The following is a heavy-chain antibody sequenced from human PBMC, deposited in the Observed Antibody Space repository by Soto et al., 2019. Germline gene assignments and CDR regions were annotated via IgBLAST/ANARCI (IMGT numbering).Heavy chain of an antibody. D-gene: IGHD3-10*01. J-gene: IGHJ4*02. Sequence: PGGSLRLSCAASGFTFSSYAMSWVRQAPGKGLEWVSAISGSGGSTYYADSVKGRFTISRDNSKNTLYLQMNSLRAEDTAVYYCAKTPSYYGSGSYFYYFDYWGQGTLVTVSS. CDR1: GFTFSSYA. CDR3: AKTPSYYGSGSYFYYFDY. V-gene: IGHV3-23*01. CDR2: ISGSGGST.